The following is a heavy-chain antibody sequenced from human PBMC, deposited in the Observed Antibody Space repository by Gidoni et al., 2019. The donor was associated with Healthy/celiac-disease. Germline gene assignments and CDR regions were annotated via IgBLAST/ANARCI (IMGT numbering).Heavy chain of an antibody. CDR1: GFTFSSYS. V-gene: IGHV3-48*02. CDR3: AREDCSSTSCYGNGYMDV. Sequence: EVQLVESGGGLVQPGGSLRLSCAASGFTFSSYSMNWVRQAPGKGLEWVSYIISSSSTIYYADSVKGRFTISRDNAKNSLYLQMNSLRDEDTAVYYCAREDCSSTSCYGNGYMDVWGKGTTVTVSS. J-gene: IGHJ6*03. D-gene: IGHD2-2*01. CDR2: IISSSSTI.